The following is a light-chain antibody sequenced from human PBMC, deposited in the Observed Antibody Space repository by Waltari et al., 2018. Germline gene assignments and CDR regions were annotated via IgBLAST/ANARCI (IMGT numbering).Light chain of an antibody. Sequence: DIVLTQSPDSLPVSLGERATINCKSSQNILYNSNNKNYLAWYQQKPGQPPKLLIYWASTRQFGVPERFSGSGSGTDFTLTISSLQAEDVAVYYCQQYYSTPLTFGGGTKVEIK. CDR1: QNILYNSNNKNY. J-gene: IGKJ4*01. CDR3: QQYYSTPLT. CDR2: WAS. V-gene: IGKV4-1*01.